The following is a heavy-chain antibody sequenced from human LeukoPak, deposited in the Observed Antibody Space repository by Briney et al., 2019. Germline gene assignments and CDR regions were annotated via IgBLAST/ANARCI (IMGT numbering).Heavy chain of an antibody. J-gene: IGHJ4*02. CDR1: GYSFTSYW. V-gene: IGHV5-51*01. D-gene: IGHD3-3*01. Sequence: GESLKISCKGSGYSFTSYWIGWVGQMPGKGLEWMGIIYPGDSDTRYSPSFQGQVTISADKSISTAYLQWSSLKASDTAMYYCARTTYYNFWSGYPTPNYFDYWGQGTLVTVSS. CDR3: ARTTYYNFWSGYPTPNYFDY. CDR2: IYPGDSDT.